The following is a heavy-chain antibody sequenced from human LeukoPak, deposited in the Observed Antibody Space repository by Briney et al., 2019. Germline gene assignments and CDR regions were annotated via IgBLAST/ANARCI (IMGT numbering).Heavy chain of an antibody. V-gene: IGHV3-30-3*01. D-gene: IGHD1-14*01. J-gene: IGHJ4*02. CDR1: GFTLSSYP. Sequence: GGSLRLSCEASGFTLSSYPMHWVRQAPGKGLEWVAVISNDGNSKSYADSVKGRFTISRDSSKNTVYLQMNSLRLEDTAVYECARETGPNLYYFDYWGQGILVTVSS. CDR3: ARETGPNLYYFDY. CDR2: ISNDGNSK.